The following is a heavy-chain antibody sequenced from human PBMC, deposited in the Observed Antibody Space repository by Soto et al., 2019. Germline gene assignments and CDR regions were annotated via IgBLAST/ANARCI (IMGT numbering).Heavy chain of an antibody. CDR2: ISYDGSNK. CDR1: GFTFSSYA. J-gene: IGHJ4*02. CDR3: ARDGTAMAAYYFDY. D-gene: IGHD5-18*01. Sequence: GGSLRLSCAASGFTFSSYAMHWVRQAPGKGLEWVAVISYDGSNKYYADSVKGRFTISRDNSKNTLYLQMNSLRAEDTAVYYCARDGTAMAAYYFDYWGQGTLVTVS. V-gene: IGHV3-30-3*01.